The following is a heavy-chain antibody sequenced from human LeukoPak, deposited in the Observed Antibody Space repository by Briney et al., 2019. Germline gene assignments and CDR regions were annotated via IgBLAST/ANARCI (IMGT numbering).Heavy chain of an antibody. Sequence: SVKVSCKASGGTFSSYAISWVRQAPGQGLEWMGGIIPIFGTANYAQKFQGRVTITTDESTSTAYMELSSLRSEDTAVYYCARGGIPAGLPNWFDPWGQGTLVTVSS. CDR1: GGTFSSYA. V-gene: IGHV1-69*05. CDR3: ARGGIPAGLPNWFDP. D-gene: IGHD6-13*01. CDR2: IIPIFGTA. J-gene: IGHJ5*02.